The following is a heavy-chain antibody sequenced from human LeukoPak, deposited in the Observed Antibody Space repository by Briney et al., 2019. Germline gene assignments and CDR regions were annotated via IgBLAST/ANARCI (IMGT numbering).Heavy chain of an antibody. CDR2: IKEDGSEK. CDR3: ARLVVVVTANWFDP. D-gene: IGHD2-21*02. V-gene: IGHV3-7*01. Sequence: GGSLRLSCAASGFIFSTYWMSWVRQAPGKGLEWVANIKEDGSEKYYVDSVKGRFTISRDNAKNSLYLQMNSLRAEDTAVYYCARLVVVVTANWFDPWGQGTLVTVSS. CDR1: GFIFSTYW. J-gene: IGHJ5*02.